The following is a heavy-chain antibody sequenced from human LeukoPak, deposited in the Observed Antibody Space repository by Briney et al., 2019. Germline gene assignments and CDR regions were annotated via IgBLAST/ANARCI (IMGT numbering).Heavy chain of an antibody. CDR3: ARLSSLANIAARGRTWLDP. D-gene: IGHD6-6*01. V-gene: IGHV4-39*07. CDR2: IFYSGST. Sequence: SETLSLTCTVSSGSISTSNYYWGWVRQPPGKALEWIGNIFYSGSTYYSPSLKSRVTISVDTSKNQFSLKLSSVTAADTAVYYCARLSSLANIAARGRTWLDPWGQGSLVTVSS. J-gene: IGHJ5*02. CDR1: SGSISTSNYY.